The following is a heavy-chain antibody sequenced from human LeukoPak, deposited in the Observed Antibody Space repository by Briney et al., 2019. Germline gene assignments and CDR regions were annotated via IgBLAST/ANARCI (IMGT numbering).Heavy chain of an antibody. D-gene: IGHD4-11*01. Sequence: SETLSLTCAVSGYSISSGYYWGWIRQPPGKGLEWIGNVYQSGITYYNASLKSRVTISVDTSKNQFSLKLNSVTAADTAVYYCARRCSNSYFFYWGPGTLVTVSS. J-gene: IGHJ4*02. CDR3: ARRCSNSYFFY. CDR1: GYSISSGYY. CDR2: VYQSGIT. V-gene: IGHV4-38-2*01.